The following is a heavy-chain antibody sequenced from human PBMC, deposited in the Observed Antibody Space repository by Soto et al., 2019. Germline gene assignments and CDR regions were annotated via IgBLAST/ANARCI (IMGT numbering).Heavy chain of an antibody. CDR3: ARGRYGDY. Sequence: QVHLVQSGAEVKKPGASVKVSCKGSGYAFTTYGITWVRQAPGQGLEWMGWISAHTGNTNYAQKLQGRVTVTRDTSTSTAYMELRRLRSDAPAVYYCARGRYGDYWGQGALVTVSS. CDR2: ISAHTGNT. D-gene: IGHD1-1*01. V-gene: IGHV1-18*01. J-gene: IGHJ4*02. CDR1: GYAFTTYG.